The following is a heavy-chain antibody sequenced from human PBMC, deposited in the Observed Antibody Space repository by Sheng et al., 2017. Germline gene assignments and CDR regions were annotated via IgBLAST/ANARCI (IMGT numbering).Heavy chain of an antibody. CDR2: INHSGST. J-gene: IGHJ5*02. CDR3: AREPTRITIFGVVIIGWFDP. Sequence: QVQLQQWGAGLLKPSETLSLTCAVYGGSFSGYYWSWIRQPPGKGLEWIGEINHSGSTNYNPSLKSRVTISVDTSKNQFSLKLSSVTAADTAVYYCAREPTRITIFGVVIIGWFDPWGQGTLVTVSS. V-gene: IGHV4-34*01. D-gene: IGHD3-3*01. CDR1: GGSFSGYY.